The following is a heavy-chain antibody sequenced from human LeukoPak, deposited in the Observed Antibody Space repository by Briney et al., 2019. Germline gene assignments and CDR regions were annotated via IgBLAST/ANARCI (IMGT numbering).Heavy chain of an antibody. V-gene: IGHV4-34*01. J-gene: IGHJ4*02. Sequence: SETLSLTCAVYGGSFSGYYWSWIRQPPGKGLEWIGEINHSGSTNYYPSPKSRVTISVDTSTNQFSHMLSSMTAAETAGYYCGREPPRRWQQLVRYYWGQGTLVTVSS. CDR1: GGSFSGYY. CDR2: INHSGST. CDR3: GREPPRRWQQLVRYY. D-gene: IGHD6-13*01.